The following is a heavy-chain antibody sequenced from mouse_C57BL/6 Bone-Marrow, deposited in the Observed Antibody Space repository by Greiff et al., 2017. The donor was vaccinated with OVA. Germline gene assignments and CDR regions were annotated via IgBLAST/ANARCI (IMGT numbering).Heavy chain of an antibody. CDR2: SRNKANDYTT. Sequence: EVQGVESGGGLVQSGRSLRLSCATSGFTFSDFYMEWVRQAPGKGLEWIAASRNKANDYTTEYSASVKGRFIVSRDTSQSILYLQMNALRAEDTAIYYCARDAGITTALPFAYWGQGTLVTVSA. CDR1: GFTFSDFY. J-gene: IGHJ3*01. CDR3: ARDAGITTALPFAY. V-gene: IGHV7-1*01. D-gene: IGHD1-2*01.